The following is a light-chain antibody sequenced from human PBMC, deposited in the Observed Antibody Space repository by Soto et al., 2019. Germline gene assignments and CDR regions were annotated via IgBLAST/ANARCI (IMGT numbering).Light chain of an antibody. CDR3: QQSYSTPLT. CDR1: ETITYY. Sequence: DIQMTQSPSSLSASVGDRVTITCRASETITYYLNWYQQKPGKAPKLLIHGASSLQSGVPSRFSGSGSGTDCTLTITSLQLEDFATYYCQQSYSTPLTFGGGTKVDIK. J-gene: IGKJ4*01. V-gene: IGKV1-39*01. CDR2: GAS.